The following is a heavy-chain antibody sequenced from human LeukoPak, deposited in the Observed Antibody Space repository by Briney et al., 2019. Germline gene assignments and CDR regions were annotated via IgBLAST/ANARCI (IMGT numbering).Heavy chain of an antibody. D-gene: IGHD4-11*01. CDR3: AKDSSGNYGVNDY. CDR2: ISSSGGST. CDR1: GFTFSSYV. Sequence: GGSLRLSCAASGFTFSSYVMSWVRQAPGKGLEWVSAISSSGGSTQYTDSVKGRFTISRDNSKNTLYLQMNSLRAEDTAVYYCAKDSSGNYGVNDYWGQGTLVTVSS. J-gene: IGHJ4*02. V-gene: IGHV3-23*01.